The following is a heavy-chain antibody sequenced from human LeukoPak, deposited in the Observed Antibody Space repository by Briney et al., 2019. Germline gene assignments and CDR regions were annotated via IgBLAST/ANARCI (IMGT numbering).Heavy chain of an antibody. D-gene: IGHD4-11*01. CDR1: GGSISSGGYY. CDR3: ARSLARRYSNYVFPQYYYGMDV. J-gene: IGHJ6*02. V-gene: IGHV4-31*03. Sequence: PSQTLSLTCTVSGGSISSGGYYWSWIRQHPGKGLEWIGYIYYSGSTYYNPSLKSRVTISVDTSKNQFSLKLSSVTAADTAVYYCARSLARRYSNYVFPQYYYGMDVWGQGTTVTVSS. CDR2: IYYSGST.